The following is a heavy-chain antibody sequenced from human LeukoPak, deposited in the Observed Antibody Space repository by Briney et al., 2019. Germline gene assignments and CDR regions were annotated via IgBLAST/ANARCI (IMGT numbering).Heavy chain of an antibody. CDR2: INHSGST. J-gene: IGHJ1*01. Sequence: SETLSLTCAVYGGSFSGYYWSWIRQPPGKGLEWIGGINHSGSTNYNPSLKSRVTISVDTSKNQFSLKLSSVTAADTAVYYCARGTKGGSGWYAYFQHWGQGTLVTVSS. V-gene: IGHV4-34*01. D-gene: IGHD6-19*01. CDR3: ARGTKGGSGWYAYFQH. CDR1: GGSFSGYY.